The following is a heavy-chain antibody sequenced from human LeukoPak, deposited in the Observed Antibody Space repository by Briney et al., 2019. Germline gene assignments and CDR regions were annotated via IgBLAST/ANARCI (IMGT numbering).Heavy chain of an antibody. CDR1: GFTFSSYG. D-gene: IGHD5-18*01. CDR3: AREGGRYSYGYDPLDY. V-gene: IGHV3-33*01. CDR2: IWYDGGNK. Sequence: GGSLRLSCAASGFTFSSYGMHWVRQAPGKGLEWVAVIWYDGGNKYYADSVKGRFTISRDNSKNTLYLQMNSLRAEDTAVYYCAREGGRYSYGYDPLDYWGQGTLVTVSS. J-gene: IGHJ4*02.